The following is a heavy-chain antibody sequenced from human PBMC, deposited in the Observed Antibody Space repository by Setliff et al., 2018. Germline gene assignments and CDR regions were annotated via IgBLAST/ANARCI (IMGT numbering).Heavy chain of an antibody. CDR3: ARAEHGYDFWSGYYGYYYYYMDV. V-gene: IGHV1-2*06. CDR1: GYTFTGYY. J-gene: IGHJ6*03. CDR2: INPNSGGT. D-gene: IGHD3-3*01. Sequence: ASVKVSCKASGYTFTGYYMHWVRQAPGQGLEWMGRINPNSGGTNYAQKFQGRVTMTWDTSISTAYMELSRLRSDDTAVYYCARAEHGYDFWSGYYGYYYYYMDVWGKGTTVTVSS.